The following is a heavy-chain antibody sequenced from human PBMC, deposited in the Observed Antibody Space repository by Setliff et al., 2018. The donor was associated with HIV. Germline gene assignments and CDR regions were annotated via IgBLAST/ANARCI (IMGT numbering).Heavy chain of an antibody. CDR2: ISAYNGNT. Sequence: GASVKVSCKASGYTLTSYHLHWVRQAPGQGLEWMGWISAYNGNTNYAQKLQGRVTMTTDTSTSTAYMELSSLRSEDTAVYYCARDPIEIEYSSSSERITYYYGMDVWGQGTTVTVSS. D-gene: IGHD6-6*01. CDR3: ARDPIEIEYSSSSERITYYYGMDV. V-gene: IGHV1-18*04. J-gene: IGHJ6*02. CDR1: GYTLTSYH.